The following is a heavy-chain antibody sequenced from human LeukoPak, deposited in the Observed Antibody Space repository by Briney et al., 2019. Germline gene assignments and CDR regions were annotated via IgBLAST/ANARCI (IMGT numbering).Heavy chain of an antibody. CDR1: GFTFDDYA. J-gene: IGHJ4*02. V-gene: IGHV3-9*01. D-gene: IGHD3-10*01. CDR3: AKDRGEGYFDY. Sequence: PGRPLRLSCAASGFTFDDYAMHWVRQAPGKGLEWVSGISWNSGSIGYADSVKGRFTISRDNAKNSLYLQMNSLRAEDTALYYCAKDRGEGYFDYWGQGTLVTVSS. CDR2: ISWNSGSI.